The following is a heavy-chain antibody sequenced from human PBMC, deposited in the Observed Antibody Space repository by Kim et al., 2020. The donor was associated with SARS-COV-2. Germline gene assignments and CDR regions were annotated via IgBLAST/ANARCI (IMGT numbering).Heavy chain of an antibody. J-gene: IGHJ6*02. CDR2: ISWNSGSI. CDR3: AKVDRTAADYYGMDV. CDR1: GFTFDDYA. Sequence: GGSLRLSCAASGFTFDDYAMHWVRQAPGKGLEWVSGISWNSGSIGYADSVKGRFTISRDNAKNSLYLQMNSLRAEDTALYYFAKVDRTAADYYGMDVWG. V-gene: IGHV3-9*01. D-gene: IGHD6-13*01.